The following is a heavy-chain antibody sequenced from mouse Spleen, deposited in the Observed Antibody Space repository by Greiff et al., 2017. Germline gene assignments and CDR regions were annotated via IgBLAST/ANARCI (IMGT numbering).Heavy chain of an antibody. J-gene: IGHJ2*01. D-gene: IGHD1-1*01. V-gene: IGHV5-4*02. Sequence: EVQVVESGGGLVKPGGSLKLSCAASGFTFSDYYMYWVRQTPEKRLEWVATISDGGSYTYYPDSVKGRFTISRDNAKNNLYLQMSSLKSEDTARYYCARAHYCGSSYSYFDYWGQGTTRTVSS. CDR1: GFTFSDYY. CDR3: ARAHYCGSSYSYFDY. CDR2: ISDGGSYT.